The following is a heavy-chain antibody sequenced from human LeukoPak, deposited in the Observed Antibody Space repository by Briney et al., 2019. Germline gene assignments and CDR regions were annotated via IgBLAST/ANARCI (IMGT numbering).Heavy chain of an antibody. J-gene: IGHJ4*02. CDR2: IKQDGSEK. CDR1: GFTFSSYW. D-gene: IGHD6-6*01. CDR3: AKSSLVVPYDY. V-gene: IGHV3-7*01. Sequence: GGSLRLSCAASGFTFSSYWMSWVRQAPGRGLEWVANIKQDGSEKYYVDSVKGRFTISRDNAKNSLYLQMNSLRAEDTAVYYCAKSSLVVPYDYWGQGTLVTVSS.